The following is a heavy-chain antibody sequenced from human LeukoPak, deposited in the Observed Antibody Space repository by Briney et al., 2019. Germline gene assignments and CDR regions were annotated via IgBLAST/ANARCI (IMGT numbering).Heavy chain of an antibody. D-gene: IGHD3-16*01. Sequence: GRSLRLSCAASRFTFSSYGMHWVRQAPGKGLEWVAVISYDGSNKYYADSVKGRFTISRDNSKNTLYLQMNSLRAEDTAVYYCARESRSQLRSFDHWGQGTLVTVSS. V-gene: IGHV3-30*03. CDR3: ARESRSQLRSFDH. CDR1: RFTFSSYG. CDR2: ISYDGSNK. J-gene: IGHJ4*02.